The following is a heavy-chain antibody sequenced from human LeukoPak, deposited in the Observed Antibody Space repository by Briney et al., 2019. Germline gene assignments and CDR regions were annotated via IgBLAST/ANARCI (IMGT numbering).Heavy chain of an antibody. J-gene: IGHJ6*02. V-gene: IGHV1-8*01. CDR3: ARPPNCSSTSCYGYYYGMDV. CDR2: MNPNSGNT. D-gene: IGHD2-2*01. CDR1: GYTFTSYD. Sequence: GASVKVSCTASGYTFTSYDTNWVRQATGQGLEWMGWMNPNSGNTGYAQKFQGRVTMTRNTSISTAYMELSSLRSEDTAVYYCARPPNCSSTSCYGYYYGMDVWGQGTTVTVSS.